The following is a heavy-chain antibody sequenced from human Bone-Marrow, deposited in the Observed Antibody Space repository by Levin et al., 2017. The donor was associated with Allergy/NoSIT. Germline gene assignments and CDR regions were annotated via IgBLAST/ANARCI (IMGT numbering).Heavy chain of an antibody. CDR1: GYSFTSYW. CDR3: ARLGVGATLLFDP. V-gene: IGHV5-51*01. Sequence: KVSCKGSGYSFTSYWIGWVRQMPGKGLEWMGIIYPGDSDTRYSPSFQGQVTISADKSISTAYLQWSSLKASDTAMYYCARLGVGATLLFDPWGQGTLVTVSS. D-gene: IGHD1-26*01. CDR2: IYPGDSDT. J-gene: IGHJ5*02.